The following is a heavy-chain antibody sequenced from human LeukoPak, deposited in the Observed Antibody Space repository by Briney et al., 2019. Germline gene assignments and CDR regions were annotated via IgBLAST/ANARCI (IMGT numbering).Heavy chain of an antibody. CDR3: ANNNRDYYYGMDV. D-gene: IGHD1/OR15-1a*01. CDR2: ISGSGGST. Sequence: GGSLRLSCADSGCTFSSYAMSWVRQAPGKGLEWVSAISGSGGSTYYADSVKGRFTISRDNSKNTLYLQMNSLRAEDTAVYYCANNNRDYYYGMDVWGKGTTVTVSS. J-gene: IGHJ6*04. V-gene: IGHV3-23*01. CDR1: GCTFSSYA.